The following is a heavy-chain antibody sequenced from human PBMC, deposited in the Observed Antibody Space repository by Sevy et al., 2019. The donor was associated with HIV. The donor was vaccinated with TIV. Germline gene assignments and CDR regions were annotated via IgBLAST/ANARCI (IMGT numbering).Heavy chain of an antibody. Sequence: GGSLRLSCAASGFTFSSYSINWVRQAPGKGLEWLSFITGSGETIVYADSVKGRFTISRDNAKNSLYLQMISLRAEDTAVYFCARDRGGSFCPLDYWGQGTLVTVSS. CDR3: ARDRGGSFCPLDY. V-gene: IGHV3-48*01. CDR1: GFTFSSYS. J-gene: IGHJ4*02. CDR2: ITGSGETI. D-gene: IGHD1-26*01.